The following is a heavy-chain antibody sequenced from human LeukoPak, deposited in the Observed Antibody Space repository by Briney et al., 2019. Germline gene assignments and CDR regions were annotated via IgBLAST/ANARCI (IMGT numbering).Heavy chain of an antibody. CDR3: ARSLVGATTYFDY. Sequence: ASVKVSCKASGGTFSSYAISWVRQAPGQGLEWMGGITPIFGTAKYAQKLQGRVTMTTDTSTSTAYMELRSLRSDDTAVYYCARSLVGATTYFDYWGQGTLVTVSS. J-gene: IGHJ4*02. CDR2: ITPIFGTA. V-gene: IGHV1-69*05. CDR1: GGTFSSYA. D-gene: IGHD1-26*01.